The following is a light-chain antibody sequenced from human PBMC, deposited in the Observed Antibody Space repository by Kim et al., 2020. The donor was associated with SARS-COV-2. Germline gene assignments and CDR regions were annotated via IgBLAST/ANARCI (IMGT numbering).Light chain of an antibody. CDR1: SSNIGAGYD. CDR3: QSYDSSLSGVV. V-gene: IGLV1-40*01. Sequence: QSVLTQPPSVSGAPGQRVTISCTGSSSNIGAGYDVHWYQQLPGRAPKLLIFGNINRPSGVPDRFSGSKSDTSASLAITGLQAEDEADYYCQSYDSSLSGVVFGGGTQLTVL. CDR2: GNI. J-gene: IGLJ2*01.